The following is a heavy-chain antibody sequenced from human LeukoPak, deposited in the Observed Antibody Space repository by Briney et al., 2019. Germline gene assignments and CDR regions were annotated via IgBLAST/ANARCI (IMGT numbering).Heavy chain of an antibody. Sequence: GGSLRLSCAASGFPFSNFWMTWVRQAPGKGLEWVATIKQDGSEQYSVDSVKGRFTISRDNAKTSLYLQMNSLRAEDTAVYYCARSGGYYDSSGYYQGGYYYYYMDVWGKGTTVTISS. CDR1: GFPFSNFW. D-gene: IGHD3-22*01. CDR3: ARSGGYYDSSGYYQGGYYYYYMDV. J-gene: IGHJ6*03. V-gene: IGHV3-7*01. CDR2: IKQDGSEQ.